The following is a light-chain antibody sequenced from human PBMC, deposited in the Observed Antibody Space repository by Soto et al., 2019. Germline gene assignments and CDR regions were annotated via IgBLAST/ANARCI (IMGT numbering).Light chain of an antibody. CDR3: QQRSNWPPT. Sequence: EIVLTRSPATLSLSPEERATLSCRASQSVSSYLAWYQQKPGQAPRLLIYDASNRATGIPARFSGSGSGTDFTLTISSLEPEDFAVYYCQQRSNWPPTFGGGTKVEIK. J-gene: IGKJ4*01. CDR1: QSVSSY. V-gene: IGKV3-11*01. CDR2: DAS.